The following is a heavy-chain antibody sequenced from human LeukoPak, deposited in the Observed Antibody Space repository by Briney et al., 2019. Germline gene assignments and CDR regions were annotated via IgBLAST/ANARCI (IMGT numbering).Heavy chain of an antibody. Sequence: GASVKVSCKVSGHTLTELSMHWVRQTPEKQLEWMGGFDPEDREAIYAEKFQGRVIMTEDTATDTAYMELRGLRSEDTATYYCVVGGTSGPSDYWGQGTLLTVSS. V-gene: IGHV1-24*01. J-gene: IGHJ4*02. D-gene: IGHD1-26*01. CDR2: FDPEDREA. CDR3: VVGGTSGPSDY. CDR1: GHTLTELS.